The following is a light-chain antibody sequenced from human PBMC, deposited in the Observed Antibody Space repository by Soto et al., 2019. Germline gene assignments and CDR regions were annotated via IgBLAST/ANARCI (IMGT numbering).Light chain of an antibody. V-gene: IGKV1-39*01. CDR2: AAS. CDR3: QQSYSTPLT. CDR1: QSISSS. Sequence: DIQVTQSPSSLSASVGDRVTISCRASQSISSSLNWFQQRPGKAPKLLIYAASSLQSGVPSRFSGSGSGTDFTLTISSLQPEDFATYYCQQSYSTPLTFGGGTKVDIK. J-gene: IGKJ4*01.